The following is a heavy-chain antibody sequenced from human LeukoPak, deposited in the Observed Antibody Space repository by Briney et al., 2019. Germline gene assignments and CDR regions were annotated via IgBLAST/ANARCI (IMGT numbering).Heavy chain of an antibody. CDR2: ISYDGSNK. Sequence: PGGSLRLSCAASGFTFSSYGMHWVRQAPGKGLEWVAVISYDGSNKYYADSVKGRFTISRDNSKNTLYLQMNSLRAEDTAVYYCAKDRGATVTTGFEYWGQGTLVTVSS. D-gene: IGHD4-17*01. CDR1: GFTFSSYG. CDR3: AKDRGATVTTGFEY. V-gene: IGHV3-30*18. J-gene: IGHJ4*02.